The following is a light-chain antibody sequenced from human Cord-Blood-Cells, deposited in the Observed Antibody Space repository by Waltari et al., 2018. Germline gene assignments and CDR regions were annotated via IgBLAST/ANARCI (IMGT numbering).Light chain of an antibody. V-gene: IGLV2-14*03. J-gene: IGLJ3*02. CDR2: DVR. CDR1: SSDVGGYNY. CDR3: SSYTSSSTRV. Sequence: QSALTQPASVSGSPGQSITISCTGTSSDVGGYNYVSWYQQHPGKAPKPMIYDVRNRPSGVSNRFSGAKSGNTASLTISGLQAEDEADYYCSSYTSSSTRVFGGGTKLTVL.